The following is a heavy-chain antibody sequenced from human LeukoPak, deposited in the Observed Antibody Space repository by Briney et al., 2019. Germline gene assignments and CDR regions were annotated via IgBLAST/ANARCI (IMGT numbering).Heavy chain of an antibody. Sequence: SETLSLTCTVSGGSISSYYWSWIRQPPGKGLEWIGYIYYSGSTNYNPSLKSRVTISGDTSKNQFSLKLSSVTAADTAVYYCAGITYDYVWGSYRPPPAFDYWGQGTLVTVSS. CDR3: AGITYDYVWGSYRPPPAFDY. V-gene: IGHV4-59*01. CDR2: IYYSGST. J-gene: IGHJ4*02. D-gene: IGHD3-16*02. CDR1: GGSISSYY.